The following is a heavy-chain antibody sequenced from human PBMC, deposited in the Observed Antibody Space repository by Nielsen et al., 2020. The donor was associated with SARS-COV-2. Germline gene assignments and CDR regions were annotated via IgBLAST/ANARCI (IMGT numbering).Heavy chain of an antibody. V-gene: IGHV3-9*01. J-gene: IGHJ1*01. Sequence: LRLSCAASGFTFDDFAMHWVRQVPGKGLEWVSGISWNSGSVGYADSVKGRFTVSRDNAKKSLFLQMNSLRAEDTALYFCARGLLWFGELTAQAEHFQYWGQGTSVIVSS. CDR1: GFTFDDFA. D-gene: IGHD3-10*01. CDR2: ISWNSGSV. CDR3: ARGLLWFGELTAQAEHFQY.